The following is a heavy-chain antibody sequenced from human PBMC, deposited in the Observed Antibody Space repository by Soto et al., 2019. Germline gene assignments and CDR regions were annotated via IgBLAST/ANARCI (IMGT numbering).Heavy chain of an antibody. CDR2: INPNSCNT. CDR1: GYTFTSYD. J-gene: IGHJ4*02. D-gene: IGHD3-10*01. V-gene: IGHV1-8*01. CDR3: ERVRGVGGGYFDY. Sequence: QVQLVQSGAEVKKPGASVKVSCKASGYTFTSYDINWVRQATGQGLEWMGWINPNSCNTGYAQKSQGRVPMTRNPPISTAYRELSSLSSEDTAVYYCERVRGVGGGYFDYWGQGTLVTVSS.